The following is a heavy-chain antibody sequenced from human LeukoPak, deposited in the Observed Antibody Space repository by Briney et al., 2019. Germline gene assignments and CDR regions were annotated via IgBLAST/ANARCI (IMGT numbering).Heavy chain of an antibody. CDR3: GKEGGTSGWAGYFDL. J-gene: IGHJ2*01. CDR1: GLTFSTCV. V-gene: IGHV3-30*01. Sequence: GGSLRLSCVVSGLTFSTCVVHWFRQAPGKGLDWVAAISDDGSRKHYADSVKGRFSISRDDSNNAAVLEMDDLRPEDTSVYYCGKEGGTSGWAGYFDLWGRGTLVTVSS. CDR2: ISDDGSRK. D-gene: IGHD6-19*01.